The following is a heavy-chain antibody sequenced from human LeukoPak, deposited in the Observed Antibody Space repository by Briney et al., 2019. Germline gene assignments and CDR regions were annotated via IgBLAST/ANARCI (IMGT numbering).Heavy chain of an antibody. CDR1: GFTFSSYG. D-gene: IGHD7-27*01. Sequence: PGGSLRLSCAASGFTFSSYGMHWVRQAPGKGLEWVAVISYDGSNKYYADSVKGRFTISRDNSKNTLYLQMNSLRAEDTAVYYCAMQGGTGEHDFDYWGQGTLVTVSS. CDR2: ISYDGSNK. CDR3: AMQGGTGEHDFDY. V-gene: IGHV3-30*03. J-gene: IGHJ4*02.